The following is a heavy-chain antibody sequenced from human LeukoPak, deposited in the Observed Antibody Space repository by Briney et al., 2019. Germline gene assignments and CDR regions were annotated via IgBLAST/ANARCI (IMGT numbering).Heavy chain of an antibody. CDR2: ISAYNGNT. J-gene: IGHJ3*02. CDR1: GYTFTSYG. V-gene: IGHV1-18*01. Sequence: ASVKVSCKASGYTFTSYGIIWVRQAPGRGLEWMGWISAYNGNTNYAQKVQGRVTMSTDTSTSTAYMELRSLRSDDTAVYYCARTSGSLRTDDAFDIWGQGTMVTVSS. CDR3: ARTSGSLRTDDAFDI. D-gene: IGHD3-10*01.